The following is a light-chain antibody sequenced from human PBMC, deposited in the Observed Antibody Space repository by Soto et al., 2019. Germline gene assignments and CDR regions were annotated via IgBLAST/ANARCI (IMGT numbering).Light chain of an antibody. CDR3: QQYVSSPFT. Sequence: EIVLTQSPGNLSLSPGERATLSCRASQSVSSNFVAWFQQKPGQAPRLLIYRVSNRATGIPDRFSGSGSGTDFTLTINRLEPEDFAVYYCQQYVSSPFTFGPGTKVDIK. J-gene: IGKJ3*01. V-gene: IGKV3-20*01. CDR2: RVS. CDR1: QSVSSNF.